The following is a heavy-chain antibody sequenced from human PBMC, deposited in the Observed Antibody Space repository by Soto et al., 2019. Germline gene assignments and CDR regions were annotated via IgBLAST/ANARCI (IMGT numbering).Heavy chain of an antibody. V-gene: IGHV4-59*08. D-gene: IGHD2-2*01. J-gene: IGHJ4*02. CDR1: GGSINSYY. Sequence: SETLSLTCTVSGGSINSYYWSWIRQSPEKGLEWIGYIYSSGSTNYNPSLKSRVTISVDTSKNQFSLKLSSVTAADTAVYYCSRQYCSSTRCYQYFDYWGQGTLVTVSS. CDR3: SRQYCSSTRCYQYFDY. CDR2: IYSSGST.